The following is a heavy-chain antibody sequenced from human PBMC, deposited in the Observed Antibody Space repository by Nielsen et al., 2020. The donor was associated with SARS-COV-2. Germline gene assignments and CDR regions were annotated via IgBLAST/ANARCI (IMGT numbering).Heavy chain of an antibody. V-gene: IGHV5-51*01. J-gene: IGHJ3*02. Sequence: GESLKISCQGSGYSFTSYWIGWVRQMPGKGLEWMGIIYPGDSDTRYSPSFQGQVTISADKSISTAYLQWSSLKASDTAMYYCARGFGYSSSWYRAFDIWGQGTMVTVSS. CDR2: IYPGDSDT. D-gene: IGHD6-13*01. CDR3: ARGFGYSSSWYRAFDI. CDR1: GYSFTSYW.